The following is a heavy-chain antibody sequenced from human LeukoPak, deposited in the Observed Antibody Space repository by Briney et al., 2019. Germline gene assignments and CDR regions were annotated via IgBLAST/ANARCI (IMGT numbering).Heavy chain of an antibody. CDR1: GYTFTGSY. J-gene: IGHJ3*02. CDR3: ARDDSYYYDSSGSEAFDI. Sequence: ASVKVSCKASGYTFTGSYMHWVRQAPGQGLEWMGWSNPNSGGTNYAQKFQGRVTMTRDTSISTAYMELSRLRSDDTAVYYCARDDSYYYDSSGSEAFDIWGQGTMVTVSS. V-gene: IGHV1-2*02. D-gene: IGHD3-22*01. CDR2: SNPNSGGT.